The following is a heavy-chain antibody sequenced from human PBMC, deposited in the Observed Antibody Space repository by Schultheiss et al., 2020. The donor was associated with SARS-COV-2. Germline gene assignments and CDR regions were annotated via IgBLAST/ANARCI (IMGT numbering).Heavy chain of an antibody. CDR2: IYYSGST. D-gene: IGHD2-2*01. J-gene: IGHJ6*03. CDR3: ARVSHCSSTSCYAGYYYYYYMDV. CDR1: GGSISSYY. Sequence: SETLSLTCTVSGGSISSYYWSWIRQPPGKGLEWIGYIYYSGSTNYNPSLKSRVTMSVDTSKNQFSLKLSSVTAADTAVYYCARVSHCSSTSCYAGYYYYYYMDVWGKGTTVTVSS. V-gene: IGHV4-59*12.